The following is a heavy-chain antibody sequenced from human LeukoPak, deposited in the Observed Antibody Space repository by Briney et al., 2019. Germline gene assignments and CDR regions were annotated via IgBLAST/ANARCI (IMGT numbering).Heavy chain of an antibody. CDR2: INHSGST. J-gene: IGHJ4*02. Sequence: SETLSLTCTVSGGSISSYYWSWIRQPPGKGLEWIGEINHSGSTNYNPSLKSRVTISVDTSKNQFSLRLSSVTAADAAVYYCARLHYVWGSTPAFDYWGQGTLVTVSS. CDR3: ARLHYVWGSTPAFDY. CDR1: GGSISSYY. V-gene: IGHV4-34*01. D-gene: IGHD3-16*01.